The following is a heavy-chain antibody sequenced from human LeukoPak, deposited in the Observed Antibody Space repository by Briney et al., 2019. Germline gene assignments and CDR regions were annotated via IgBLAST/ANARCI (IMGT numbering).Heavy chain of an antibody. D-gene: IGHD6-13*01. V-gene: IGHV4-34*01. Sequence: SETLSLTCAVYGGSFSGYYWSWIRQPPGKGLEWIGEINHSGSTNYNPPLKSRVTISVDTSKNQFSLKLSSVTAADTAVYYCARGPSSNSGPIAAAGTDYWGQGTLVTVSS. CDR3: ARGPSSNSGPIAAAGTDY. CDR1: GGSFSGYY. CDR2: INHSGST. J-gene: IGHJ4*02.